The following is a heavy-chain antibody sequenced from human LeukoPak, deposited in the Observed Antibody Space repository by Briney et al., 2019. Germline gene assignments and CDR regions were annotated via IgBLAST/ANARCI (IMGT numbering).Heavy chain of an antibody. D-gene: IGHD2-15*01. J-gene: IGHJ5*02. Sequence: GASVKVSSKASGYTFTGYYMHWVRQAPGQGLEWMGWINPNSGGTNYAQKFQGRVTMTRDTSISTAYMELSRLRSDDTALYYCARDSDIGWFDPWGQGTLVTVSS. CDR1: GYTFTGYY. V-gene: IGHV1-2*02. CDR2: INPNSGGT. CDR3: ARDSDIGWFDP.